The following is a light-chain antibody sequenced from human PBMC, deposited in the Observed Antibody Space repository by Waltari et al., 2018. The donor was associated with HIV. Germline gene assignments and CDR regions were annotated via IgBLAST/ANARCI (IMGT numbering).Light chain of an antibody. CDR3: QVWDSNSDQVV. CDR2: DDD. J-gene: IGLJ2*01. CDR1: NTGSKR. Sequence: SYVLTHSPSVSLAPGSTASLTCGVNNTGSKRSRWYQQQPGQAPLLVTYDDDDRRSGIPERLSGTTSENRAILTISGVEVGDEADYYCQVWDSNSDQVVFGGGTRLTVL. V-gene: IGLV3-21*01.